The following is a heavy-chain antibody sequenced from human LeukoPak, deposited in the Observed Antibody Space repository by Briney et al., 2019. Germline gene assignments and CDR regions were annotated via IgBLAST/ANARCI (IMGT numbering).Heavy chain of an antibody. J-gene: IGHJ4*02. V-gene: IGHV1-2*02. CDR1: GYTFTGYY. CDR3: ASTGEYGDLDFDY. CDR2: INPNSGGT. Sequence: ASVTVSCKASGYTFTGYYMHWVRQAPGQGLEWMGWINPNSGGTNYAQKFQGRVTMTRDTSISTAYMELSRLRSDDTAVYYCASTGEYGDLDFDYWGQGTLVTVSS. D-gene: IGHD4-17*01.